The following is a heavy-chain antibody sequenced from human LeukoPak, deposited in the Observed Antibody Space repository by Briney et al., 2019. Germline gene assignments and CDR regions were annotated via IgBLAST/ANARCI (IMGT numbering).Heavy chain of an antibody. J-gene: IGHJ4*02. CDR1: GFTVSRSY. V-gene: IGHV3-53*01. Sequence: GESLKISCTVSGFTVSRSYMTWVRQAPGKGLEWASVIYSGGSTYYADSVKGRFTISRDNSKNTLYLQMNSLRAEDTAVYYCARADYAYFDYWGQGTLVTVSS. CDR2: IYSGGST. CDR3: ARADYAYFDY. D-gene: IGHD4-17*01.